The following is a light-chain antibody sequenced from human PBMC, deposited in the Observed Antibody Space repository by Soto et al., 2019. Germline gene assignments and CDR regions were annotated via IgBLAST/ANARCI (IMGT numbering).Light chain of an antibody. CDR2: GDR. J-gene: IGLJ2*01. V-gene: IGLV1-40*01. CDR1: RSNIGAGYD. Sequence: QSALTQPPSVSGAPGQRVTISCTGSRSNIGAGYDVHWYQKLPGSAPKLVIHGDRNRPSGVPDRFSGSKSGTSASLDITGLQVEDEADYYCQSYDSSLSVVFGGGTKLTVL. CDR3: QSYDSSLSVV.